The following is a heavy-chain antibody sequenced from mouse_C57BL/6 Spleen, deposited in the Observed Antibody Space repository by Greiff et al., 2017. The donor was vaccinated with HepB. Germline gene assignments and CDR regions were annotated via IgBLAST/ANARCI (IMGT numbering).Heavy chain of an antibody. CDR1: GYTFTSYW. V-gene: IGHV1-69*01. Sequence: QVQLQQPGAELVMPGASVKLSCKASGYTFTSYWMHWVKQRPGQGLEWIGEIDPSDSYTNYNQKFKGKSTLTVDKSSSTAYMQLSSLTSEDSAVYYCASQDHYYGSSLFAYWGQGTLVTVSA. CDR3: ASQDHYYGSSLFAY. CDR2: IDPSDSYT. D-gene: IGHD1-1*01. J-gene: IGHJ3*01.